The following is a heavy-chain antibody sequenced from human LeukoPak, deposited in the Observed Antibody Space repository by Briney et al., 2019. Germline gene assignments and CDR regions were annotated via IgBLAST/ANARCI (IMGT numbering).Heavy chain of an antibody. V-gene: IGHV3-30*03. CDR1: GFTFSSYG. Sequence: PGRSLRLSCAACGFTFSSYGLHWVRQARGKGLEWVAVISYDGSNKYYADSVKGRFTISRDNSKNTLYLQMNSLRAEDTAVYFRARGVIMFTFGGVQDHGAQETLVTVPS. CDR2: ISYDGSNK. J-gene: IGHJ4*02. CDR3: ARGVIMFTFGGVQDH. D-gene: IGHD3-16*01.